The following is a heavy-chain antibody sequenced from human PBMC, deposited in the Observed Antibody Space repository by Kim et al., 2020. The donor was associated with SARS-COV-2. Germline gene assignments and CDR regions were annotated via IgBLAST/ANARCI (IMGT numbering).Heavy chain of an antibody. J-gene: IGHJ4*02. D-gene: IGHD3-9*01. CDR2: IHYSGTT. V-gene: IGHV4-39*01. CDR1: GGSISTSNYN. CDR3: ARHSGWLLYKLDY. Sequence: SETLSLTCTVSGGSISTSNYNWGWIRQPPEKGLEWIGSIHYSGTTYYNPSLKSRVTLSVDTSKNQFSLNLNSVTAADTAVYFCARHSGWLLYKLDYWGQGTLVTVSS.